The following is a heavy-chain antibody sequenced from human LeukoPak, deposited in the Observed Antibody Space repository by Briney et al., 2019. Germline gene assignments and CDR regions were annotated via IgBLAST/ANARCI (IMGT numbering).Heavy chain of an antibody. D-gene: IGHD3-22*01. V-gene: IGHV4-39*07. CDR1: GGSISSSNYY. Sequence: SETLSLTCTVSGGSISSSNYYWGWIRQPPGKGLEWIGSIYYSGSTNYNPSLKSRVTMSVDTSKNQFSLKLSSVAAADTAVYYCARDKYYYDSSGYVLDYWGQGTLVTVSS. J-gene: IGHJ4*02. CDR3: ARDKYYYDSSGYVLDY. CDR2: IYYSGST.